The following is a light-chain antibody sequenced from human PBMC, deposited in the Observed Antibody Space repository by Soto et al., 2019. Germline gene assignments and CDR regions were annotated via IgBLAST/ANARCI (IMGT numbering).Light chain of an antibody. CDR3: QQRSNWL. J-gene: IGKJ3*01. V-gene: IGKV3-11*01. CDR1: QSVSNY. Sequence: ENVLTQSPATLSLSPGERANLSCRASQSVSNYVAWYQQKPGQAPRLLIYDASNRATGIPARFSGSGSGTDVTLTISSLEPEDFAVYYCQQRSNWLFGPGTKVDIK. CDR2: DAS.